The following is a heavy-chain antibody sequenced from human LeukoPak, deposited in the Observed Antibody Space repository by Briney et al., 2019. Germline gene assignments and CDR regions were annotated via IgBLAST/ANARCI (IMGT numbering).Heavy chain of an antibody. CDR3: AREGTVIGDYSNDY. D-gene: IGHD4-17*01. J-gene: IGHJ4*02. CDR1: GFTFGDYS. Sequence: GGSLRLSCTGSGFTFGDYSISWVRQAPGKGLEWVGVIRSRPYGETKEYAASVRGRFLISRNNSISTAFLQMNSLKTEDTAVYFCAREGTVIGDYSNDYWGQGALVTVSS. CDR2: IRSRPYGETK. V-gene: IGHV3-49*04.